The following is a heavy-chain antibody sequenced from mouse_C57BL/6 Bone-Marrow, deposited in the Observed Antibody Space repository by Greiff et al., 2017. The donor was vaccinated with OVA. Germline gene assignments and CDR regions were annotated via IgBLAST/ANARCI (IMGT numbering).Heavy chain of an antibody. CDR1: GYTFTDYY. Sequence: VHLVESGAELVKPGASVKISCKASGYTFTDYYINWVKQRPGQGLEWIGKIGPGSGSTYYNEKFKGKATLTADKSSSTAYMQFSSLTSEDSAIYYCARRIYDGTLGYFDVWGTGTTVTVSS. D-gene: IGHD2-3*01. CDR3: ARRIYDGTLGYFDV. V-gene: IGHV1-77*01. J-gene: IGHJ1*03. CDR2: IGPGSGST.